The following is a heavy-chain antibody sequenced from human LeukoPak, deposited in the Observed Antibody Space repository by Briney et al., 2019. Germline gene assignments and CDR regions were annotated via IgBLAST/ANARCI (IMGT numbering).Heavy chain of an antibody. CDR1: GFTFDDYA. CDR3: ARSPAYCGGDCYSQYYFDY. J-gene: IGHJ4*02. D-gene: IGHD2-21*02. V-gene: IGHV3-43D*03. CDR2: ISWDGGST. Sequence: GGSLRLSCAASGFTFDDYAMHWVRQAPGKGLEWVSFISWDGGSTYYADSVKGRFTISRDNSKNSLYLQMNSLRAEDTALYYCARSPAYCGGDCYSQYYFDYWGQGTLVTVSS.